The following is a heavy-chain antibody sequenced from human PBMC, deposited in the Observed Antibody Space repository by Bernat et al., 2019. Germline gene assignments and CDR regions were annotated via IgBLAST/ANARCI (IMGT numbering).Heavy chain of an antibody. CDR1: GFTFSSYD. J-gene: IGHJ4*02. V-gene: IGHV3-13*01. CDR3: VRARGGITIFGVVTSYYDY. D-gene: IGHD3-3*01. Sequence: EVQLVESGGGLVQPGGSLRLSCAASGFTFSSYDMHWVRQATGKGLEWVSAIGTAGDTYYPGSVKGRFTISRENAKNSLYLQMNSLRAGDTAVYYCVRARGGITIFGVVTSYYDYWGQGTLVTVSS. CDR2: IGTAGDT.